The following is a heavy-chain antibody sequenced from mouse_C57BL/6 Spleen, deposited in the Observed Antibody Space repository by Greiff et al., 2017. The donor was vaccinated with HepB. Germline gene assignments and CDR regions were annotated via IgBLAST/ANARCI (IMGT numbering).Heavy chain of an antibody. CDR3: TKVGDYDHFDC. Sequence: QVQLQQSGAELVRPGASVTLSCKASGYTFTDYEMHWVKQTPVHGLEWIGAIDPETGGTAYNQKFKGKAILTADKSSSTAYMELRSLTSEDSAVYYCTKVGDYDHFDCWGQGTTLTVSS. D-gene: IGHD2-4*01. CDR2: IDPETGGT. V-gene: IGHV1-15*01. CDR1: GYTFTDYE. J-gene: IGHJ2*01.